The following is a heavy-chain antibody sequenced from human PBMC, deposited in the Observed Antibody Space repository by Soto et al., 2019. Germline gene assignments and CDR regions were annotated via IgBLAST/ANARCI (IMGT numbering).Heavy chain of an antibody. V-gene: IGHV3-23*01. CDR3: AKGMYYYDSSGYRLFDY. Sequence: LRLSCAASGFTFRNFAMNWVRQAPGKGLEWVSGISVSGGTTYYADSVRGRFTVSRDNSKNSVFLQMNSLRAEDTAVYFCAKGMYYYDSSGYRLFDYWGQGTLVTVSS. CDR2: ISVSGGTT. J-gene: IGHJ4*02. CDR1: GFTFRNFA. D-gene: IGHD3-22*01.